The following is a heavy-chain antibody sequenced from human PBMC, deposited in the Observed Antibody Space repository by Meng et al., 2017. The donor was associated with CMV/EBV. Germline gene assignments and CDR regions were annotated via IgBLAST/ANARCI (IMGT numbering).Heavy chain of an antibody. Sequence: SVKVSCKASGGTFSSYAISWVRQAPGQGLEWMGGIIPIFGTANYAQKFQGRVTITTDESTSTAYMELSSLRSEDTAVHYCARESGGYCSSTSCPIDYWGQGTLVTVSS. D-gene: IGHD2-2*01. V-gene: IGHV1-69*05. J-gene: IGHJ4*02. CDR3: ARESGGYCSSTSCPIDY. CDR1: GGTFSSYA. CDR2: IIPIFGTA.